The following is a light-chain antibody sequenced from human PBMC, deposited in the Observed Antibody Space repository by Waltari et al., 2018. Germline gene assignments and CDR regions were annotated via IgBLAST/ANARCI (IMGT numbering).Light chain of an antibody. CDR3: QQRSIWPPLT. CDR2: DAS. J-gene: IGKJ4*01. CDR1: PSIGSN. Sequence: EIVMTQSPATLSVSPGERATLSCRASPSIGSNLAWYQQKPGQAPRLLIYDASTRATGIPARFSGSGSGTDFTLTISSLEPEDFAVYYCQQRSIWPPLTFGGGTKVEIK. V-gene: IGKV3-11*01.